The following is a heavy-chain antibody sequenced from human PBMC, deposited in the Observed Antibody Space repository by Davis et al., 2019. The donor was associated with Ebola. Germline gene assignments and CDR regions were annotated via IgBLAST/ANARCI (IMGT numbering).Heavy chain of an antibody. J-gene: IGHJ4*02. Sequence: GESLKIPCAAPGFAFSNYDMTWVRQAPGKGLEWVANIKQDGSEKYYVDSVKGRFTISRDNAKNSLYLQMNSLRAEDTAVYYCAREGRYCSGGSCYLPMIWGQGTLVTVSS. CDR1: GFAFSNYD. CDR2: IKQDGSEK. V-gene: IGHV3-7*03. D-gene: IGHD2-15*01. CDR3: AREGRYCSGGSCYLPMI.